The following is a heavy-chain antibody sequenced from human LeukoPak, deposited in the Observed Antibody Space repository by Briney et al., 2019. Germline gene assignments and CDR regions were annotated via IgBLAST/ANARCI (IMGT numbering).Heavy chain of an antibody. D-gene: IGHD2-15*01. CDR3: ARGRYCSADICSGGDAFDI. V-gene: IGHV4-4*07. CDR1: GGFISSYY. CDR2: IYTSGST. J-gene: IGHJ3*02. Sequence: SETLSLTCTVSGGFISSYYWSWIRQPAGKGLEWIGRIYTSGSTNYNPSLKSRVTMSVDTSKNQFSLKLSSVTAADTAVYYCARGRYCSADICSGGDAFDIWGQGTMVSVSS.